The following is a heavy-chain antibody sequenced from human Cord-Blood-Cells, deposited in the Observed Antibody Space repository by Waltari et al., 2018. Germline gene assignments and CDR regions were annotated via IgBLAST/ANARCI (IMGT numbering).Heavy chain of an antibody. CDR2: VNPNSGGT. D-gene: IGHD3-10*01. V-gene: IGHV1-2*02. Sequence: QVQLVQSGAEVKKPGASVKVSCKAPGYTFTGYYMHWVRQAPGQGLEGVGRVNPNSGGTNYAQKLKGRVTMTSDTSISTACMELSRLRSDDTAVYYCARDYGYYFDYWGQGTLVTVSS. CDR3: ARDYGYYFDY. CDR1: GYTFTGYY. J-gene: IGHJ4*02.